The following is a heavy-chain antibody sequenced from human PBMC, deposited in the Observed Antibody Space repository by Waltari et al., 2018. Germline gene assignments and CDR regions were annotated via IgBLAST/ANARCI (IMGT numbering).Heavy chain of an antibody. D-gene: IGHD1-26*01. V-gene: IGHV3-66*01. CDR1: GFTVSSNY. Sequence: EVQLVESGGGLVQPGGSLRLYCAASGFTVSSNYLSWVRQAPGKGLEWVSVIYSGGSTYYADSVKGRFTISRDNSKNTLYLQMNSLRAEDTAVYYCARGVGELPVYFDYWGQGTLVTVSS. CDR2: IYSGGST. J-gene: IGHJ4*02. CDR3: ARGVGELPVYFDY.